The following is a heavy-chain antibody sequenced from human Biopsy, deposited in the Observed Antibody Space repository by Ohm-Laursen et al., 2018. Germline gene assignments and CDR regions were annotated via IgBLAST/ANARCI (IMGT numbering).Heavy chain of an antibody. CDR3: DRADRYCSGGGCYSWFDS. CDR1: GFSFSDNY. CDR2: IRDKANSYTT. V-gene: IGHV3-72*01. D-gene: IGHD2-15*01. J-gene: IGHJ5*01. Sequence: SLRLSCAASGFSFSDNYMDWVWQAPGTGLEWDGRIRDKANSYTTDNASSMKGRFTISRDASKNSLYLQMNSLKTENPALYYCDRADRYCSGGGCYSWFDSWGQGTLVTVSS.